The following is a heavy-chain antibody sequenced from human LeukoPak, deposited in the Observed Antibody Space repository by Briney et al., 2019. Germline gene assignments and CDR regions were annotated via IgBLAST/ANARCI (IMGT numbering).Heavy chain of an antibody. CDR2: INPSGGST. Sequence: GASVKVSCKASGYTFTSYYMHWVRQAPGQGLEWMGIINPSGGSTSYAQKFQGRVTMTRDTSTSTVYMELSSLRSEDTAVYYCARDGPPAQPSGYRYMDVWGKGTTVTVSS. V-gene: IGHV1-46*01. CDR3: ARDGPPAQPSGYRYMDV. D-gene: IGHD3-22*01. J-gene: IGHJ6*03. CDR1: GYTFTSYY.